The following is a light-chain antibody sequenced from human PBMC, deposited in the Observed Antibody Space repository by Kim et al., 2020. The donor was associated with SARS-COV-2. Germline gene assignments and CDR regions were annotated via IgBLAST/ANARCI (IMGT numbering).Light chain of an antibody. CDR1: QSISSY. CDR2: GAS. J-gene: IGKJ1*01. V-gene: IGKV1-39*01. Sequence: DIQMTQSPSSLSASVGDRVTITCRASQSISSYLNWYQQKPGKAPKLLIYGASTRFSGSGSGTDFTLTISSLQPEDFATYYCQQSYSTPWTFGQGTKVEIK. CDR3: QQSYSTPWT.